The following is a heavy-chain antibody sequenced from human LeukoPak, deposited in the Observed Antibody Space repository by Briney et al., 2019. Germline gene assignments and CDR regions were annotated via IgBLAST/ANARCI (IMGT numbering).Heavy chain of an antibody. D-gene: IGHD3-3*01. J-gene: IGHJ6*03. Sequence: PGGSLRLSCAASGFTFSSYWMHWVRQAPGKGLVWVSRINSDGSSTSYADSVKGRFTISRDNAKNTLYLQMNSLRAEDTAVYYCAKDKRWGYDFWSGYYTGYMDVWGKGTTVTVSS. CDR3: AKDKRWGYDFWSGYYTGYMDV. CDR1: GFTFSSYW. V-gene: IGHV3-74*01. CDR2: INSDGSST.